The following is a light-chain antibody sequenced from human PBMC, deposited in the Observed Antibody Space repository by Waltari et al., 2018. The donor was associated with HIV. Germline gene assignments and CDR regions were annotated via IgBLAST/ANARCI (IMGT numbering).Light chain of an antibody. CDR3: MQALEAPLT. CDR2: VGS. Sequence: DVVMTQSPLSLRVTPGAPASISCRSSQSLLSRNGNNYLDWYLQKPGQSPQLLIYVGSNRASGVPDRFSGSGSGTDFTLKISRVEAEDVGVYYCMQALEAPLTFGGGTKVQIK. CDR1: QSLLSRNGNNY. V-gene: IGKV2-28*01. J-gene: IGKJ4*01.